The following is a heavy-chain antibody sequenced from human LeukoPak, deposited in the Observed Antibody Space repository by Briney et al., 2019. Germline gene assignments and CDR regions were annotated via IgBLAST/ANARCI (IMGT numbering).Heavy chain of an antibody. Sequence: SETLSLTCAVYGGSFSGYYWSWIRQPPGKGLEWIGEINHSGSTNYNPSLKSRVTISVDTSKNQFSLKLSSVTAADTAVYYCARGRLYYYGSGSYYRNWFDPWGQGTLVIVSS. CDR1: GGSFSGYY. J-gene: IGHJ5*02. D-gene: IGHD3-10*01. CDR3: ARGRLYYYGSGSYYRNWFDP. V-gene: IGHV4-34*01. CDR2: INHSGST.